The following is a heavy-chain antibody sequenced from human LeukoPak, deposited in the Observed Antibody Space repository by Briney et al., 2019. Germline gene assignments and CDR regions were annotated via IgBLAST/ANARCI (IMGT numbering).Heavy chain of an antibody. CDR3: ARRSRAVAPTKGPFDY. CDR1: GGSFSGYY. Sequence: NPSETLSLTCAVYGGSFSGYYWSWIRQPPGKGLEWIGEINHSGSTNYNPSLKSRVTISVDTSKNQFSLKLSSVTAADTAVHYCARRSRAVAPTKGPFDYWGQGTLVTVSS. CDR2: INHSGST. J-gene: IGHJ4*02. D-gene: IGHD6-19*01. V-gene: IGHV4-34*01.